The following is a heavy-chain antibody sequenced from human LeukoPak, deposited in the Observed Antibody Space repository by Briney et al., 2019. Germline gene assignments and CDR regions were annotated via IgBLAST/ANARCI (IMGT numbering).Heavy chain of an antibody. CDR3: AKDLRVATPSYYFDY. V-gene: IGHV3-23*01. D-gene: IGHD5-12*01. CDR2: ISGSGGST. Sequence: GGSLRLSCAASGFTSSSYAMSWVRQAPGKGLEWVSAISGSGGSTYYADSVKGRFTISRDNSKNTLYLQMNSLRAEDTAVYYCAKDLRVATPSYYFDYWGQGTLVTVSS. J-gene: IGHJ4*02. CDR1: GFTSSSYA.